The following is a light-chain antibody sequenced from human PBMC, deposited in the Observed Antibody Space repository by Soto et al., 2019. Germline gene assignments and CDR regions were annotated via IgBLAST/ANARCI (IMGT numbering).Light chain of an antibody. J-gene: IGKJ1*01. CDR1: QSLVYSDGNTY. CDR2: KVS. CDR3: MQGTHWPPWT. V-gene: IGKV2-30*01. Sequence: DVVLTPSPLSLPVTLGQPASISCRSSQSLVYSDGNTYLNWFQQRPGQSPRRLIYKVSNRDSGVPDRFSGRGSGTDFTLKISRVEAEDVGVYYCMQGTHWPPWTFGQGTKVEIK.